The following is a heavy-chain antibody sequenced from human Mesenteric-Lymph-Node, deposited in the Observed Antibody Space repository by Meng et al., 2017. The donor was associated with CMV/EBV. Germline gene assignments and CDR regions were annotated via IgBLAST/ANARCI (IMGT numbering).Heavy chain of an antibody. J-gene: IGHJ5*02. CDR2: IQYDGSKK. D-gene: IGHD3-3*01. CDR3: ARVLRSGYYRIDP. V-gene: IGHV3-7*01. CDR1: GFNFGGYW. Sequence: GGSLRLSCAASGFNFGGYWMNWVRQAPGKGLEWVANIQYDGSKKYYVDSVRGRFTISRDNAKNSLYLQMNSLRVEDTAVYYCARVLRSGYYRIDPWGQGTLVTVSS.